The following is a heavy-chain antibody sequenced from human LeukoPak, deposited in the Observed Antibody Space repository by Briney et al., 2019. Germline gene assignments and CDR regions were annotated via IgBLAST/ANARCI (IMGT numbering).Heavy chain of an antibody. V-gene: IGHV3-23*01. CDR3: AKVSGNSSYYFDY. CDR2: ISGSGGST. Sequence: GGSLRLSCAASGYTLSSYAMSWARQAPGKGLEWVSDISGSGGSTYYADSVKGRFTISRDNSKNTLFLQMNSLRADETAVYYCAKVSGNSSYYFDYWGQGSLVTVSS. D-gene: IGHD4-23*01. CDR1: GYTLSSYA. J-gene: IGHJ4*02.